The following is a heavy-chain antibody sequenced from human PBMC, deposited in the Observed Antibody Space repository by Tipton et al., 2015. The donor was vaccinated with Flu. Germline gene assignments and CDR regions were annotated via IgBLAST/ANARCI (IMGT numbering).Heavy chain of an antibody. CDR1: GFSISNRW. D-gene: IGHD3-16*01. CDR3: ASENRGDYDS. Sequence: LSLTCAVSGFSISNRWMDWVRQAPGKGLEWVANIKADGSEKQYVDSVKGRFTIARDNAKNSLYLQMNSLRAEDTAVYYCASENRGDYDSWGQGTKVTVSS. J-gene: IGHJ3*02. CDR2: IKADGSEK. V-gene: IGHV3-7*01.